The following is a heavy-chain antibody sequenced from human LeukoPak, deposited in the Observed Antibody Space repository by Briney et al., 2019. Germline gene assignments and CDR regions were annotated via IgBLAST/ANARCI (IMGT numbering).Heavy chain of an antibody. V-gene: IGHV4-34*01. J-gene: IGHJ4*02. Sequence: SETLSLTCAVYGWSFSGYYWSWLRQPPGKGREWIGEINHSESTNSNPSLKSRVTISVDTSKTRSSLKLSSVTAADTAVYYCARGRGGYYDSSGYDTVPVDYWGQGTLVTVSS. CDR1: GWSFSGYY. D-gene: IGHD3-22*01. CDR2: INHSEST. CDR3: ARGRGGYYDSSGYDTVPVDY.